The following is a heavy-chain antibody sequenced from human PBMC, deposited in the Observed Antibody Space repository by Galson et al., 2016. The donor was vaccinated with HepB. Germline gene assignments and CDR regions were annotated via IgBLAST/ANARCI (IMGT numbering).Heavy chain of an antibody. CDR3: ARGWELHDY. Sequence: QSGAEVKKPGDSLKISCKVSGYWFSNYWIGWVRQMPGKGLEWMGIIYPPDSDTRFSPSVQGQVTISADKSISTTYLQWRSLKASDTAIYYRARGWELHDYWGQGTLVTVSS. CDR1: GYWFSNYW. J-gene: IGHJ4*02. D-gene: IGHD1-26*01. V-gene: IGHV5-51*01. CDR2: IYPPDSDT.